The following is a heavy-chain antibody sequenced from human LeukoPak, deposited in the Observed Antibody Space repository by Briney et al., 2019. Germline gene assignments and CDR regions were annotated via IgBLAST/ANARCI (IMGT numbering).Heavy chain of an antibody. CDR1: GGSFSGYY. J-gene: IGHJ6*02. CDR2: INHSGST. V-gene: IGHV4-34*01. D-gene: IGHD2-15*01. Sequence: PSETLSLTCAVYGGSFSGYYWSWIRQPPGKGLEWIGEINHSGSTNYNPSLKSRVTISVDTSKNQFSLKLSSVTAADTAVYYCAVRRCLGYCSGGSWSPMDVWGQGTTVIV. CDR3: AVRRCLGYCSGGSWSPMDV.